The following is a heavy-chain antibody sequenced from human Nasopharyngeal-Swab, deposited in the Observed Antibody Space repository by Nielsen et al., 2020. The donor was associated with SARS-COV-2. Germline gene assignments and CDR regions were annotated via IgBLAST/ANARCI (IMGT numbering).Heavy chain of an antibody. V-gene: IGHV3-13*01. CDR3: ARGGGYSSSWYQYYGMDV. D-gene: IGHD6-13*01. CDR1: GFTFSSYD. Sequence: GESLKISCAASGFTFSSYDMHWVRQATGKGLEWVSAIGTAGDTYYPGSVKGRFTISRENAKNSLYLQMNSLRAGDTAVYYCARGGGYSSSWYQYYGMDVWGQGTTVTVSS. CDR2: IGTAGDT. J-gene: IGHJ6*02.